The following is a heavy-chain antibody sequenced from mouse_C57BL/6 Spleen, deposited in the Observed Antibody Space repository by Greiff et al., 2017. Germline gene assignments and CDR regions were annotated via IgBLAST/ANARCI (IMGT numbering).Heavy chain of an antibody. CDR2: ISDGGSYT. CDR1: GFTFSSYA. J-gene: IGHJ2*01. V-gene: IGHV5-4*01. CDR3: ARENYSNYDYFDY. Sequence: EVHLVESGGGLVKPGGSLKLSCAASGFTFSSYAMSWVRQTPEKRLEWVATISDGGSYTYSPDNVKGRFTISRDNAKNNLYLQMRHLKSEDTAMYYCARENYSNYDYFDYWGQGTTLTVSS. D-gene: IGHD2-5*01.